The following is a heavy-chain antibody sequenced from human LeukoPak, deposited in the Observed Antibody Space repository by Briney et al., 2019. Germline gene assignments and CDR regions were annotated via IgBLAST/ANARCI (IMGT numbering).Heavy chain of an antibody. J-gene: IGHJ4*02. CDR1: GCSISSYY. CDR2: IYYSGST. CDR3: ARESHRYCSGGSCKTLDY. D-gene: IGHD2-15*01. V-gene: IGHV4-59*01. Sequence: PSDTLSLTCTVSGCSISSYYWSWIRQPPGKGLEWIGCIYYSGSTNYNPSLKSRVTISVDTSKNQFSLKLSSVTAADTAVYYCARESHRYCSGGSCKTLDYWGQGTLVTVSS.